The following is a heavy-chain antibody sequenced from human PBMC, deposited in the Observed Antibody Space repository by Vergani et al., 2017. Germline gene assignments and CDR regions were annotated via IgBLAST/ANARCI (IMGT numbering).Heavy chain of an antibody. J-gene: IGHJ4*02. V-gene: IGHV3-30-3*01. D-gene: IGHD2-2*02. CDR2: ISFDGTNE. CDR3: VRARGHCAGGRCYTEAWDY. Sequence: QVQLVESGGGVVQPGTSLRLSCVVSGFALNRHAMYWVRQAPGKGLEWVVGISFDGTNEYYPDLVKGRFTISRDIAKNTLYLQVRSLRLEDTGVYHCVRARGHCAGGRCYTEAWDYWGQGTPVTVSS. CDR1: GFALNRHA.